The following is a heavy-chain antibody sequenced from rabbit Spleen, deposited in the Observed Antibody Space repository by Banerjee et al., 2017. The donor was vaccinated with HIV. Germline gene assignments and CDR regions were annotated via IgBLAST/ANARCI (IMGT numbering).Heavy chain of an antibody. CDR1: GVSFSGSSY. D-gene: IGHD6-1*01. J-gene: IGHJ4*01. CDR2: IDTGSSGFT. V-gene: IGHV1S40*01. Sequence: QSLEESGGDLVKPGASLTLTCIASGVSFSGSSYMCWVRQAPGKGLEWIVCIDTGSSGFTYFASWAKGRFTISKTSSTTVTLQMTSLTAADTATYFCGRWDSSYGYVNLWGPGTLVTVS. CDR3: GRWDSSYGYVNL.